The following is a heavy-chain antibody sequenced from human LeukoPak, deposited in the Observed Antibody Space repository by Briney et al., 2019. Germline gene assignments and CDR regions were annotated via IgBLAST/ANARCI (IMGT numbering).Heavy chain of an antibody. Sequence: PGGSLRLSCAASGFTFSSHGMHWVRQAPGKGLEWVAVIWYDGSNTYYADSVKGRFAISRDNSKNMLYLQMNSLRDEDTAVYHWARWGENKVCDLWGQGTRVTVS. CDR1: GFTFSSHG. CDR2: IWYDGSNT. CDR3: ARWGENKVCDL. J-gene: IGHJ4*02. D-gene: IGHD3-16*01. V-gene: IGHV3-33*01.